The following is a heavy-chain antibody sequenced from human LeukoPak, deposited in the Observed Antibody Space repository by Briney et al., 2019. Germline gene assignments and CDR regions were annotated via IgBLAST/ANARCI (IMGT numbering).Heavy chain of an antibody. CDR1: GGSFCGYY. D-gene: IGHD3-10*02. CDR3: ARGGDYYVSAFDI. CDR2: INHSGST. Sequence: SETLSLTCAVYGGSFCGYYWSWIRQPPGKGLEWIGEINHSGSTNYNPSLKSRVTISVDTSKNQFSLKLSSVTAADTAVYYCARGGDYYVSAFDIWGQGTMVTVSS. V-gene: IGHV4-34*01. J-gene: IGHJ3*02.